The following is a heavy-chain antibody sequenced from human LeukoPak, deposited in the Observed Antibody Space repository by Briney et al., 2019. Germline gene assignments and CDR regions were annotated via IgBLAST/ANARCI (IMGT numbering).Heavy chain of an antibody. D-gene: IGHD3-10*01. V-gene: IGHV4-39*07. Sequence: PSETLSLTCTVSGGSISSSSYYWGWIRQPPGKGLEWIGSIYYSGSTYYNPSLKSRVTISVDTSKNQFSLKLSSVTAADTAVYYCARRTLVGSFDSWGQGTLVTVSS. CDR3: ARRTLVGSFDS. CDR1: GGSISSSSYY. CDR2: IYYSGST. J-gene: IGHJ4*02.